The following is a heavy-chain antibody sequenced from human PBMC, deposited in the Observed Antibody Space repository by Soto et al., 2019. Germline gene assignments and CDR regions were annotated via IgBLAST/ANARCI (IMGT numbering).Heavy chain of an antibody. Sequence: SETLSLTCTVSGGSISSYYWSWIRKPPGKGLEWIGYIYYSGSTNYNPSLKSRVTISVDTSKNQFSLKLSSVTAADTAVYYCARATTVTTLDFDYWGQGTLVTVSS. CDR2: IYYSGST. CDR3: ARATTVTTLDFDY. CDR1: GGSISSYY. J-gene: IGHJ4*02. V-gene: IGHV4-59*01. D-gene: IGHD4-17*01.